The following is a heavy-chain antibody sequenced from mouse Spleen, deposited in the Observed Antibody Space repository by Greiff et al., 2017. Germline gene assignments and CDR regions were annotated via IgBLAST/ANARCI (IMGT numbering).Heavy chain of an antibody. J-gene: IGHJ2*01. CDR1: GYAFTNYL. CDR2: INPGSGGT. Sequence: VMLVESGAELVRPGTSVKVSCKASGYAFTNYLIEWVKQRPGQGLEWIGVINPGSGGTNYNEKFKGKATLTADKSSSTAYMQLSSLTSDDSAVYFCARFGDYVDYFDYWGQGTTLTVSS. CDR3: ARFGDYVDYFDY. V-gene: IGHV1-54*01. D-gene: IGHD2-13*01.